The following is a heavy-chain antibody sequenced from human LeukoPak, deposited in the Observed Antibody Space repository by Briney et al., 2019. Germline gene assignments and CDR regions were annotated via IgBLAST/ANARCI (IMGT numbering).Heavy chain of an antibody. D-gene: IGHD3-16*01. CDR3: ARLRGGLYYYYYMDV. Sequence: SETLSLTCAVSGYSISSGYYWGWIRQPPGKGLEWIGSIYHSGSTYCNPSLKSRVTISVDTSKNQFSLKPSSVTAPDTAVYYCARLRGGLYYYYYMDVWGKGTTVTVSS. CDR1: GYSISSGYY. CDR2: IYHSGST. J-gene: IGHJ6*03. V-gene: IGHV4-38-2*01.